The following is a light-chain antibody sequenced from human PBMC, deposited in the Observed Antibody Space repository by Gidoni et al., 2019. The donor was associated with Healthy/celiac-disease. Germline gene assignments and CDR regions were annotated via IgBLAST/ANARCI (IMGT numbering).Light chain of an antibody. CDR2: AAS. CDR1: QSIISY. CDR3: QQSYSTPQT. V-gene: IGKV1-39*01. Sequence: DIQMTQSPSSLSASVGDRVTITCRASQSIISYLNCYQQKPGKAPKLLIYAASSLQSGVPSRFSGSGSRTDFTLTISSLQPEDFATYYCQQSYSTPQTFGQGTKLEIK. J-gene: IGKJ2*01.